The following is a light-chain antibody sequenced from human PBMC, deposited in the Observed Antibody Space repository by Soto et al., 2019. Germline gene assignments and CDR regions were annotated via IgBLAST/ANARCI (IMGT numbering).Light chain of an antibody. J-gene: IGLJ6*01. CDR3: QSYDSSNNV. CDR2: EDN. CDR1: SGSIASNY. V-gene: IGLV6-57*04. Sequence: NFMLTQPHSVSESPWKTVTISCTRSSGSIASNYVQWYQQRPGSAPTTVIYEDNQRPSGVPDRFSGSIDSSSNSASLTISGLKTEDEADYYCQSYDSSNNVFGSGTQLTVL.